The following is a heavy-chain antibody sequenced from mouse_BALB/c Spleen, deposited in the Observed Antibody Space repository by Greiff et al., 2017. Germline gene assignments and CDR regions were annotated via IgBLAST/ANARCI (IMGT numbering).Heavy chain of an antibody. Sequence: EVKVVESGGGLVKPGGSLKLSCAASGFTFSSYTMSWVRQTPEKRLEWVATISSGGSYTYYPDSVKGRFTISRDNAKNTLYLQMSSLKSEDTAMYYCTREKQVRAMDYWGQGTSVTVSS. CDR1: GFTFSSYT. CDR2: ISSGGSYT. J-gene: IGHJ4*01. CDR3: TREKQVRAMDY. V-gene: IGHV5-6-4*01. D-gene: IGHD2-13*01.